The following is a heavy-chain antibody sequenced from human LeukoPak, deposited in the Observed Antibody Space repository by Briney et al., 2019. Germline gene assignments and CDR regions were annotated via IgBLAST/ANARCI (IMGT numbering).Heavy chain of an antibody. CDR1: EFDFTSHA. J-gene: IGHJ4*02. CDR2: ISISGTKT. V-gene: IGHV3-23*01. Sequence: GGSLRLSCAASEFDFTSHAMTWVRQAPGKGLEWVSAISISGTKTYYADSVKGRFTISRDNSKDTLYLQMNSLRVEDTAVYYCANEIRPNDYWGQGTLVTVSS. CDR3: ANEIRPNDY.